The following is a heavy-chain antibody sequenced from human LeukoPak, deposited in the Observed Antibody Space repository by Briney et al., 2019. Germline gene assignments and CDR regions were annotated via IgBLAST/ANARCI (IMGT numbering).Heavy chain of an antibody. CDR2: IVGSGGAT. J-gene: IGHJ6*02. V-gene: IGHV3-23*01. Sequence: QPGGSLRLSCAASGFTFSSYAMSWVRQAPGKGLEWLSTIVGSGGATYYADSVKGRFTISRDNSKNTLYLQMHSLRAEDTAVYYCAKDPPIPYNGMDVWGQGTTVTVSS. D-gene: IGHD2-2*02. CDR3: AKDPPIPYNGMDV. CDR1: GFTFSSYA.